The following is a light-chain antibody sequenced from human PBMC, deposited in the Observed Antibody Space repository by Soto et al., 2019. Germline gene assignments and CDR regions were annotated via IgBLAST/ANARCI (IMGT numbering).Light chain of an antibody. CDR1: SSDVGGYDS. J-gene: IGLJ2*01. CDR2: EDN. Sequence: QSALTQPPSASGSPGQSVTISCTGTSSDVGGYDSVSWYQQHPGKAPKLMMYEDNTRPSGVPDRFSGSKSGNTASLTVSGRQAEDEAKYYSSSYAGSNNFVVFGGGTKLTVL. CDR3: SSYAGSNNFVV. V-gene: IGLV2-8*01.